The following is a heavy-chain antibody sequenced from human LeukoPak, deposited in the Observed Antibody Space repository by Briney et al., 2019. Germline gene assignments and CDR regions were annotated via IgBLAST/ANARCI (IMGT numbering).Heavy chain of an antibody. V-gene: IGHV3-15*01. CDR3: TTEYYARGALTPSDY. CDR1: GFTFSSYA. Sequence: KTGGSLRLSCAASGFTFSSYAMSWVRQAPGKGLEWVGRIKSKADGGTTDYAAPVKGRFTISRDDSKTTLYLQKNSLKTEDTAVYYCTTEYYARGALTPSDYWGQGTLVTVSS. J-gene: IGHJ4*02. CDR2: IKSKADGGTT. D-gene: IGHD2/OR15-2a*01.